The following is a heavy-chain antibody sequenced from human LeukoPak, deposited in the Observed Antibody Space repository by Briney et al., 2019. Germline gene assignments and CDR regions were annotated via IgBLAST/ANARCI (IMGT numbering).Heavy chain of an antibody. J-gene: IGHJ3*02. CDR1: GYTFTSYG. CDR2: ISAYNGNT. Sequence: GASVKVSCKASGYTFTSYGISWVRQAPGQGLEWMGWISAYNGNTNYAQKLQGRVTMTTDTSTSTAYMELRSLRSDDTAVYYCARVAYYYILTGPRAFDIWGQGTMVTVSS. CDR3: ARVAYYYILTGPRAFDI. D-gene: IGHD3-9*01. V-gene: IGHV1-18*04.